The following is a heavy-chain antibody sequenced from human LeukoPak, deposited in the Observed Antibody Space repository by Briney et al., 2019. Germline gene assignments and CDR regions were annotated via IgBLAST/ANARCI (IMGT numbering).Heavy chain of an antibody. V-gene: IGHV4-59*08. D-gene: IGHD2-8*02. CDR2: IYYSGST. CDR1: GGSISSYY. J-gene: IGHJ4*02. Sequence: SETLSPTCTVSGGSISSYYWSWIRQPPGKGLEWIGYIYYSGSTNYNPSLKSRVTISVDTSKNQFSLKLSSVTAADTAVYYCASGGYWNYFDYWGQGTLVTVSS. CDR3: ASGGYWNYFDY.